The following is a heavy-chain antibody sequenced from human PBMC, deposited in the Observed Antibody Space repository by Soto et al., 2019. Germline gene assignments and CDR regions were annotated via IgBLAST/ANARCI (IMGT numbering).Heavy chain of an antibody. D-gene: IGHD3-10*01. CDR3: AKDLGLYYYGSGSYSFDY. J-gene: IGHJ4*02. CDR1: GFTFSSYA. CDR2: ISGSGGST. V-gene: IGHV3-23*01. Sequence: GGSLRLSCAASGFTFSSYAMSWVRQAPGKGLEWVSAISGSGGSTYYADSVKGRFTISRDNSKNTLYLQMNSLRAEDTAVYYCAKDLGLYYYGSGSYSFDYWGQGTLV.